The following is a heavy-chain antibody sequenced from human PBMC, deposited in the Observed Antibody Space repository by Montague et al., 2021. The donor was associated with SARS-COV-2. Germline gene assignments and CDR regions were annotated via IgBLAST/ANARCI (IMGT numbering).Heavy chain of an antibody. CDR2: IYYSGST. J-gene: IGHJ5*02. D-gene: IGHD3-3*01. CDR1: GGSISSSSYY. V-gene: IGHV4-39*01. Sequence: SETLSLTCTVSGGSISSSSYYWGWIRQPPGKGLEWIGNIYYSGSTYYNPSLKSRVTTSVDTSKNQFSLKLSSVTAADTAVYYCARQKMGSVTIFGVVMHDRWFDPRGQGTLVTVSS. CDR3: ARQKMGSVTIFGVVMHDRWFDP.